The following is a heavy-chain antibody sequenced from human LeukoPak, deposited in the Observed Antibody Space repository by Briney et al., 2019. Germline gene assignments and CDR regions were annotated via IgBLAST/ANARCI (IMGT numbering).Heavy chain of an antibody. CDR3: ASLTTVTTRPFGWFDP. CDR1: GGSISSGDYY. CDR2: IYYSGST. J-gene: IGHJ5*02. Sequence: SQTLSLTCTVSGGSISSGDYYWSWIRQPPGKGLEWIGYIYYSGSTYYNPSLKSRVTISVDTSKNQFSLKLSSVTAADTAVYYCASLTTVTTRPFGWFDPWGQGTLVTVSS. D-gene: IGHD4-17*01. V-gene: IGHV4-30-4*01.